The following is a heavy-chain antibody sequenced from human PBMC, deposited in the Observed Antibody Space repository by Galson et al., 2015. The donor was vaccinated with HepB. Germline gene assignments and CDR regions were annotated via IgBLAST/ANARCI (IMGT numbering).Heavy chain of an antibody. D-gene: IGHD3-22*01. Sequence: SLRLSCAASGFTFSSYAMSWVRQAPGKGLEWVSAIGGSGGSTYYADSVKGRFTISRDNSKNTLYLQMNSLRAEDTAVYYCAKDILGGGGYYDSSGAPGYWGQGTLVTVSS. CDR1: GFTFSSYA. CDR3: AKDILGGGGYYDSSGAPGY. J-gene: IGHJ4*02. CDR2: IGGSGGST. V-gene: IGHV3-23*01.